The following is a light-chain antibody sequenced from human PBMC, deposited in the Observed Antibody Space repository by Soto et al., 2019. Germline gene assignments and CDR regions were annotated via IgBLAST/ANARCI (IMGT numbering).Light chain of an antibody. CDR1: QSISSW. CDR3: QQYSGIWT. V-gene: IGKV1-5*01. Sequence: DIQMTQSPSTLSASVGDRVTITCRASQSISSWLAWYQQKPGKAPKLLIYDASSLESGVPSRFSGSGSGTEFTLTISSLQPDDFATYYCQQYSGIWTFGQGTKVDNK. CDR2: DAS. J-gene: IGKJ1*01.